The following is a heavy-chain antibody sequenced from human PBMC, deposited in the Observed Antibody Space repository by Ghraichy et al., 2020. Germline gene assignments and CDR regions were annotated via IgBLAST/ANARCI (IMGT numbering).Heavy chain of an antibody. J-gene: IGHJ4*02. CDR2: ISSNGGST. Sequence: GGSLRLSCSASGFTFSSYAMHWVRQAPGKGLEYVSAISSNGGSTYYADSVKGRFTISRDNSKNTLYLQMSSLRAEDTAVYYCVKDRRYYYGSGSSIPFDYWGQGTLVTVSS. V-gene: IGHV3-64D*06. D-gene: IGHD3-10*01. CDR3: VKDRRYYYGSGSSIPFDY. CDR1: GFTFSSYA.